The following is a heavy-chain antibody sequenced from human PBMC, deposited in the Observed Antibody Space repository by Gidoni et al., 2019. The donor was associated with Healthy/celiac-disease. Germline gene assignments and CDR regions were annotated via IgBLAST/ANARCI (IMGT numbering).Heavy chain of an antibody. V-gene: IGHV4-59*01. CDR3: ARTNWNGYFDY. Sequence: QVQLQESRTGLVKHSEPLSLTCPVSGGAISSYDWSWIRQPPGKGLEWIGYIYYSGSTNYNPSLKSRVTISVDTSKNQFSLKLSSVAAADTAVYDCARTNWNGYFDYWGQGTLVTVSS. J-gene: IGHJ4*02. CDR2: IYYSGST. CDR1: GGAISSYD. D-gene: IGHD1-20*01.